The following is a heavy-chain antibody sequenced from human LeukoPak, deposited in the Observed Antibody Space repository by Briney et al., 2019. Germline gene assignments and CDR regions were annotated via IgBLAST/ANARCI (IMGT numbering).Heavy chain of an antibody. Sequence: GGSVRLSCAASGFTFSTYAMSWVRQAPGKGLEWVSAISGGGATSYYADSVEGRFTISRDKSKNTLYLQMNSLRAEDTAVYYCAKDGSSGIAASADAFDVWGQGTTVTVSS. CDR1: GFTFSTYA. CDR2: ISGGGATS. D-gene: IGHD6-13*01. CDR3: AKDGSSGIAASADAFDV. J-gene: IGHJ3*01. V-gene: IGHV3-23*01.